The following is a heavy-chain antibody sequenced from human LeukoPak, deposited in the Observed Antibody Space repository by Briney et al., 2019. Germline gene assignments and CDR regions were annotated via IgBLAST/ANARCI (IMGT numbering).Heavy chain of an antibody. CDR2: ISAYNGNT. Sequence: GASVKLSCKASGYTFTSYGISWVRQAPGQGLEWMGWISAYNGNTNYAQKLQGRVTMTTDTSTNTAYMELRSLRSDDTAVYYCARDRGSYCGGDCHFDYWGQGTLVTVSS. CDR1: GYTFTSYG. D-gene: IGHD2-21*02. V-gene: IGHV1-18*01. CDR3: ARDRGSYCGGDCHFDY. J-gene: IGHJ4*02.